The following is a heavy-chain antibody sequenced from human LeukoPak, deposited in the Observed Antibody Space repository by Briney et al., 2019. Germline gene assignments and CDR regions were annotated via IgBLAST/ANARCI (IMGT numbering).Heavy chain of an antibody. D-gene: IGHD3-22*01. CDR2: ISGSGGST. CDR3: ARDSYDSSGPDY. Sequence: GGSLRLSCAASGFTFSSYAMSWVRQAPGKGLEWVSAISGSGGSTYYADSVKGRFTISRDNAKNSLYLQMNSLRAEDTAVYYCARDSYDSSGPDYWGQGTLVTVSS. CDR1: GFTFSSYA. J-gene: IGHJ4*02. V-gene: IGHV3-23*01.